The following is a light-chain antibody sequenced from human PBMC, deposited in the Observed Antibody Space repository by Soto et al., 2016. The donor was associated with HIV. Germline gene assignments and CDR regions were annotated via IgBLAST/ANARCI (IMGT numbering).Light chain of an antibody. CDR3: QQRFT. CDR1: RDISNY. Sequence: DIQMTQSPSSLSASVGDRVTITCQASRDISNYLNWYQQKPGKAPKLLIYDASNLETGVPSRFSGSGSGTYFTFTISSLQPEDIATYYCQQRFTFGPGTKVDIK. J-gene: IGKJ3*01. V-gene: IGKV1-33*01. CDR2: DAS.